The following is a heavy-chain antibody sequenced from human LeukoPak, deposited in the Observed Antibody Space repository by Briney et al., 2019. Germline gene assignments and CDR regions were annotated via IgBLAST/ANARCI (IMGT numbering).Heavy chain of an antibody. D-gene: IGHD3-22*01. V-gene: IGHV4-59*08. Sequence: SETLSLTCTVSGGSISGYYWSWIRQSPGKGLESIGYIYYTGSTNYNPSLKSRVTISVDTSKNQFSLKLSSVTAADTAVYYCARGVWYYDSSGYHLNAFDIWGQGTMVTVSS. CDR1: GGSISGYY. CDR2: IYYTGST. CDR3: ARGVWYYDSSGYHLNAFDI. J-gene: IGHJ3*02.